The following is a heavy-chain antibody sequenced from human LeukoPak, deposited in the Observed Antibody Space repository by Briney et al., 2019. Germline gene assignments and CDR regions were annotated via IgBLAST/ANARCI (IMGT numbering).Heavy chain of an antibody. V-gene: IGHV3-23*01. J-gene: IGHJ5*02. D-gene: IGHD3-10*01. Sequence: PGGPLRLSGAAPGFTFSSYALTWVRQAPGKGLEWVSTMTSDGGGTYSADSVKGRFTVSRDNSKNTLFLQMTRLRAEDTAVYYCAKLDSPWAARGSFDHWGQGALVTVSS. CDR1: GFTFSSYA. CDR2: MTSDGGGT. CDR3: AKLDSPWAARGSFDH.